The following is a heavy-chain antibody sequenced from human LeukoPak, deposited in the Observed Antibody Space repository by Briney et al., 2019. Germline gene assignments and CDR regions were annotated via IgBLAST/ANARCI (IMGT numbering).Heavy chain of an antibody. Sequence: GSLRLSCAASGFTFSSYAMSWVRQAPGKGLEWIGEINHSGSTNYNPSLKSRVTISVDTSKNQFSLKLSSVTAADTAVYYCARSIDEIDNWFDPWGQGTLVTVSS. J-gene: IGHJ5*02. V-gene: IGHV4-34*01. CDR2: INHSGST. D-gene: IGHD2/OR15-2a*01. CDR3: ARSIDEIDNWFDP. CDR1: GFTFSSYA.